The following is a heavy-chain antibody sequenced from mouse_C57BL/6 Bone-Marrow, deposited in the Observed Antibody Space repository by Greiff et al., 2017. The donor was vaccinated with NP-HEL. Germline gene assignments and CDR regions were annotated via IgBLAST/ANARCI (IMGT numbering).Heavy chain of an antibody. CDR3: ARCYGSYAMDY. V-gene: IGHV1-54*01. CDR2: INPGSGGT. D-gene: IGHD1-1*01. CDR1: GYAFTNYL. J-gene: IGHJ4*01. Sequence: VQVVESGAELVRPGTSVKVSCKASGYAFTNYLIEWVKQRPGQGLEWIGVINPGSGGTNYNEKFKGKATLTADKSSSTAYMQLSSLTSEDSAVYFCARCYGSYAMDYWGQGTSVTVSS.